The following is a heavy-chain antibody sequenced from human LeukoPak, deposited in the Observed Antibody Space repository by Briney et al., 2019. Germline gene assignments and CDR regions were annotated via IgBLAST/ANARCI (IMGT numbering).Heavy chain of an antibody. CDR3: ARARRSSSSEFFDY. Sequence: GGSLRLSCAASGFTFSSYWMSWVRQAPGKGLEWVANIKQDGSEKYYVDSVKGRFTISRDNAKNSLYLQMSSLRAEDTAVYYCARARRSSSSEFFDYWGQGTLVTVSS. J-gene: IGHJ4*02. CDR1: GFTFSSYW. D-gene: IGHD6-6*01. V-gene: IGHV3-7*01. CDR2: IKQDGSEK.